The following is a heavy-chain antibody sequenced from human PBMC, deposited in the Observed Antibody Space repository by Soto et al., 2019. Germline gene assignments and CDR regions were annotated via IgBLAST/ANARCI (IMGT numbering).Heavy chain of an antibody. D-gene: IGHD2-2*01. V-gene: IGHV3-53*01. J-gene: IGHJ4*02. CDR2: LYTGGST. Sequence: EVQLVESGGGLIQPWGSLRLSCVASGFSVTSNYMTWVRQSPGKGLEWVSILYTGGSTYYSYSVKGRSTISRDTPKNTVCLQLNSLRAEDTAIYYCARATRYFGSFDSWGQGTLVSVAS. CDR1: GFSVTSNY. CDR3: ARATRYFGSFDS.